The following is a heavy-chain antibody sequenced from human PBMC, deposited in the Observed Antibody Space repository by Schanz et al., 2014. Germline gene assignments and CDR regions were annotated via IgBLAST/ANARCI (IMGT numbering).Heavy chain of an antibody. D-gene: IGHD3-10*01. Sequence: QLVESGGGVVQPGGSLRLSCAASGFTFRTYLMNWVRQAPGKGLEWVSFISSSSSTIYYADSVKGRFTISRDNAKNSLYLQMNSLRDEDTAVYYCAREGERKGMLPYYFDYWGQGALVTVAS. V-gene: IGHV3-48*02. J-gene: IGHJ4*02. CDR2: ISSSSSTI. CDR3: AREGERKGMLPYYFDY. CDR1: GFTFRTYL.